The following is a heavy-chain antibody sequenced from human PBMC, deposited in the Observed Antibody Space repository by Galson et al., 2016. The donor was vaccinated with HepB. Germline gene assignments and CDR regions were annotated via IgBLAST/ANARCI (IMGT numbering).Heavy chain of an antibody. J-gene: IGHJ4*01. CDR1: GYSFTSHH. V-gene: IGHV1-46*01. CDR2: INPSGGIT. Sequence: SVKVSCKASGYSFTSHHMHWVRQAPGQGLEWMGLINPSGGITDYEQTFRGRVTMTRDTSANTVYMELSSLGFEDTAVYYCARVGVRWLQFHYYFDLWGQGTLVTVSS. D-gene: IGHD5-24*01. CDR3: ARVGVRWLQFHYYFDL.